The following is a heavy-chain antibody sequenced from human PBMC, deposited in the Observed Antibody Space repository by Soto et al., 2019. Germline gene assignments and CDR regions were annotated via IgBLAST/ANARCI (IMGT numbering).Heavy chain of an antibody. V-gene: IGHV4-30-4*01. D-gene: IGHD3-3*01. CDR2: IYYSGSA. CDR1: GCSISSCDYY. J-gene: IGHJ6*02. CDR3: ARGSRSGYLYYYYYYGMDV. Sequence: SETLSLTCTVSGCSISSCDYYWSWIHQPPGKGLEWIGYIYYSGSAYYNPSLKSRVTISVDTSKNQFSLKLSSVTAADTAVYYCARGSRSGYLYYYYYYGMDVWGQGTTVT.